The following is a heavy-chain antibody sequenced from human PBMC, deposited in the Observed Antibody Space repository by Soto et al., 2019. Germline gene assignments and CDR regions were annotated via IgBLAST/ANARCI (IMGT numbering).Heavy chain of an antibody. CDR3: VRAAGYSGNDYVYYYGMDV. Sequence: QVQLVESGGGVVQPGRSLRLSCAASGFTFSSYGMHWVRQAPGKGLEWVALVWYDGGNKYYADSVKGRFTISRDKSKNTLYLQMNSLRDEDTAVYYCVRAAGYSGNDYVYYYGMDVWGQGTRVTVSS. D-gene: IGHD5-12*01. CDR2: VWYDGGNK. J-gene: IGHJ6*02. V-gene: IGHV3-33*01. CDR1: GFTFSSYG.